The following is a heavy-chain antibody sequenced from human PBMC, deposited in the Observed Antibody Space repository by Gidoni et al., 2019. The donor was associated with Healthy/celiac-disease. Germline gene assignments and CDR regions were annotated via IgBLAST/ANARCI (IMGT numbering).Heavy chain of an antibody. V-gene: IGHV3-23*01. CDR1: GFTFSSYA. D-gene: IGHD2-21*01. CDR3: AKDSSQGGGFIRYFDY. CDR2: ISGSGGST. Sequence: EVQLLESGGGLVQPGWSLRLSCAASGFTFSSYAMSWVRQAPGKGLEWFSAISGSGGSTYYADSVKGRFTISRDNSKNTLYLQMNSLRAEDTAVYYCAKDSSQGGGFIRYFDYWGQGTLVTVTS. J-gene: IGHJ4*02.